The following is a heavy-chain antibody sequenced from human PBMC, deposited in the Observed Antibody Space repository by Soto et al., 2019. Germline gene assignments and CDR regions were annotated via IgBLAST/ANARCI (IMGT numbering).Heavy chain of an antibody. D-gene: IGHD3-10*01. J-gene: IGHJ6*02. Sequence: QVQLVESGGGVVQPGRSLRLSCAASGFTFSNYAMHWVRQAPGKGLEWVAVISYDGSNKYYADSVKGRFTISRDNAKNTLYVQITSLRAEDTAIYYCASASMVRGRDYSGMDVWGQGTTVTVPS. CDR2: ISYDGSNK. CDR1: GFTFSNYA. CDR3: ASASMVRGRDYSGMDV. V-gene: IGHV3-30-3*01.